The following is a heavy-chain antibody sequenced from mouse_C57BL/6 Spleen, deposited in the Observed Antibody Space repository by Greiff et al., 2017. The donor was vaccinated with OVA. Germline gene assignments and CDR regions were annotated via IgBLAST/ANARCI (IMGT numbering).Heavy chain of an antibody. D-gene: IGHD2-10*02. J-gene: IGHJ2*01. Sequence: EVQLVESGPVLVKPGASVKMSCKASGYTFTDYYMNWVKQSHGKSLEWIGVINPYNGGTSYNQKFKGKATLTVDKSSSTAYMELNSLTSEDSAVYYCARSPSSNYVDYWGQGTTLTVSS. CDR3: ARSPSSNYVDY. CDR2: INPYNGGT. CDR1: GYTFTDYY. V-gene: IGHV1-19*01.